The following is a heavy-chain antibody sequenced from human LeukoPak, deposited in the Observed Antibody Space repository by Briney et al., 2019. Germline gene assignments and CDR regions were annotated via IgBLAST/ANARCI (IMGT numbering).Heavy chain of an antibody. J-gene: IGHJ4*02. CDR1: GYSISSSNW. D-gene: IGHD3-22*01. CDR2: IYYSGST. V-gene: IGHV4-28*01. Sequence: SETLSLTCAVSGYSISSSNWWGWIRQPPGKGLEWIGYIYYSGSTYYNPSLKSRVTMSVDTSKNRFSLKLSSVTAVDTAVYYCARTTSDYYDSSGYPSLFDYWGQGTLVTVSS. CDR3: ARTTSDYYDSSGYPSLFDY.